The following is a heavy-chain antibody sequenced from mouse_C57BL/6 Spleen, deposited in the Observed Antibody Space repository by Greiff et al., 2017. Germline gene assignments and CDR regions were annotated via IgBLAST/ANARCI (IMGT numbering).Heavy chain of an antibody. J-gene: IGHJ3*01. CDR3: ARRGGSLGGFAY. CDR1: GYTFTSYT. D-gene: IGHD1-1*02. V-gene: IGHV1-4*01. CDR2: INPSSGYT. Sequence: QVQLQQSGAELARPGASVKMSCKASGYTFTSYTMHWVKQRPGQGLEWIGYINPSSGYTKYNQKFKDKATLTADKSSSTAYMLLSSLTSEDYAVXYCARRGGSLGGFAYWGQGTLVTVSA.